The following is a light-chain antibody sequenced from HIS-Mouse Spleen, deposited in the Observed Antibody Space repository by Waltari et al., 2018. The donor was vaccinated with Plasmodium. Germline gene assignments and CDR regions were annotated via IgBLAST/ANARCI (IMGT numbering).Light chain of an antibody. J-gene: IGLJ3*02. Sequence: SYELTQPSSVSVSPGQTARITCSGDVLAKKYARWFQQKPGQAPVLVIYKDSERPSGIPERFSGSSPGTTGTLTISGAQVEDEADYYCYSAADNNLVFGGGTKLTVL. CDR2: KDS. CDR1: VLAKKY. CDR3: YSAADNNLV. V-gene: IGLV3-27*01.